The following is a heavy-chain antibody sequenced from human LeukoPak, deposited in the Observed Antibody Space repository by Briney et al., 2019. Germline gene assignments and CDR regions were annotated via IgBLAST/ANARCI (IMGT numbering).Heavy chain of an antibody. V-gene: IGHV3-48*04. Sequence: PGGSLRLSCAASGFTFSSYSMNWVRQAPGKGLEWVSYISSSSSTIYYADSVKGRFTISRDNAKNSLYLQMNSLRAEDTAVYYCARSRYSSSWSFDYWGQGTLVTVSS. J-gene: IGHJ4*02. CDR1: GFTFSSYS. D-gene: IGHD6-13*01. CDR2: ISSSSSTI. CDR3: ARSRYSSSWSFDY.